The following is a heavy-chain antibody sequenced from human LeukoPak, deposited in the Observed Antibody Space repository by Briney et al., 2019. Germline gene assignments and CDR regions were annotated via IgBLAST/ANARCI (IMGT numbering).Heavy chain of an antibody. D-gene: IGHD2-15*01. CDR3: ARETVDYYYYYGMDV. CDR1: GGSISGGGYY. J-gene: IGHJ6*02. Sequence: SETLSLTCTVSGGSISGGGYYWSWIRQHPGKGLEWIGYIYYSGSTYYNPSLKSRVTISVDTSKNQFSLKLSSVTAADTAVYYCARETVDYYYYYGMDVWGQGTTVTVSS. V-gene: IGHV4-31*03. CDR2: IYYSGST.